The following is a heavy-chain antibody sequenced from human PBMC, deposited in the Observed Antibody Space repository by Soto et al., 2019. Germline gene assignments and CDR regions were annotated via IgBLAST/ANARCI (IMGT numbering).Heavy chain of an antibody. V-gene: IGHV1-18*01. CDR2: ISPNSGDT. CDR1: GYNFKSYG. CDR3: AREMWTPGGPQNFFDF. Sequence: QVQLVQSEGEVKQPGASVKVSCKASGYNFKSYGVSWVRQVPGQGLEWMGWISPNSGDTTYAQNLQGRVTISTDTYTTTVFMELRSLRSDDTAVYYCAREMWTPGGPQNFFDFWGQGALVTVSS. D-gene: IGHD2-15*01. J-gene: IGHJ4*02.